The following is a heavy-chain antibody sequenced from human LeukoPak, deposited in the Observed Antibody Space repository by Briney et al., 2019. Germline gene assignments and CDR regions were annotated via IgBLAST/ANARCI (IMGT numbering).Heavy chain of an antibody. Sequence: WASVKVSCKASGYTFTSYYMHWVRQAPGQGLEWMGLINPTGGSTGYAQKFQGRVTMTEDTSTDTAYMELSSLRSEDTAVYYCARLRRGVAEIFFFDYWGQGTLVTVSS. CDR1: GYTFTSYY. CDR3: ARLRRGVAEIFFFDY. J-gene: IGHJ4*02. V-gene: IGHV1-46*01. CDR2: INPTGGST. D-gene: IGHD3-3*01.